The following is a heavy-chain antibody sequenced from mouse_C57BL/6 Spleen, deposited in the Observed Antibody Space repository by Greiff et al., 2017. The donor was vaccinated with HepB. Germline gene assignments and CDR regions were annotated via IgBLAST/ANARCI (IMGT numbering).Heavy chain of an antibody. J-gene: IGHJ2*01. CDR2: IDPSDSYT. D-gene: IGHD1-1*01. CDR1: GYTFTSYW. Sequence: QVQLQQPGAELVRPGTSVKLSCKASGYTFTSYWMHWVKQRPGQGLEWIGVIDPSDSYTNYNQKFKGKATLTVDKSSSTAYMQLSSLTSEDSAVYYCARYYGSSYLYYFYYWGQGTTLTVSS. CDR3: ARYYGSSYLYYFYY. V-gene: IGHV1-59*01.